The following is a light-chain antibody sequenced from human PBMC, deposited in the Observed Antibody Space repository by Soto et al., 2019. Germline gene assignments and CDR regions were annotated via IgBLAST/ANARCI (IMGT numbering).Light chain of an antibody. Sequence: QSVLTQSPSASGTPGQRVSISCSGSSSNIGGNTVNWYQQLPGTAPKLLIYSNNQGPSGVPDRFSGSKSGTSASLAISGLQSEDEADYYCAAWDNSLNGVVFGGGTKLTVL. J-gene: IGLJ2*01. CDR2: SNN. V-gene: IGLV1-44*01. CDR3: AAWDNSLNGVV. CDR1: SSNIGGNT.